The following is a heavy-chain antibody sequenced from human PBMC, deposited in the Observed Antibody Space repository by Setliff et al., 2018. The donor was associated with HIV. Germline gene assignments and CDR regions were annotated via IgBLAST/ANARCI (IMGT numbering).Heavy chain of an antibody. D-gene: IGHD3-22*01. CDR2: RSTTGST. V-gene: IGHV4-4*07. CDR1: GGSISSYY. Sequence: SETLSLTCTVSGGSISSYYWSWIRQPAGKGLEWIGFRSTTGSTNYNPSLRSRVTISVDTSKNQFSLKLSSATAADTAVYYCARSRLHYYDSSGYYPSYFDYWGQGTLVTVSS. J-gene: IGHJ4*02. CDR3: ARSRLHYYDSSGYYPSYFDY.